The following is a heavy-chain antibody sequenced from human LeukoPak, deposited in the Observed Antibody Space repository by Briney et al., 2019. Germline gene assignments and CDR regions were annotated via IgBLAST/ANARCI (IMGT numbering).Heavy chain of an antibody. CDR3: AGNTARGPYYFDY. J-gene: IGHJ4*02. Sequence: SETLSLTCAVYGGSFSGYYWSWIRQPPGKGLEWIGEINHSGSTNYNPSLKSRVTISVDTSKNQFSLKLSSVTAADTAVYYCAGNTARGPYYFDYWGQGTLVTVSS. CDR2: INHSGST. D-gene: IGHD5-18*01. V-gene: IGHV4-34*01. CDR1: GGSFSGYY.